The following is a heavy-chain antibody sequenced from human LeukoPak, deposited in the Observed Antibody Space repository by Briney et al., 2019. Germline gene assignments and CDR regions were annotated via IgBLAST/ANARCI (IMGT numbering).Heavy chain of an antibody. CDR2: IYYSGST. D-gene: IGHD3-22*01. J-gene: IGHJ4*02. V-gene: IGHV4-39*07. Sequence: SETPSLTCTVSGGSIRSSSYYWGWIRQPPGKGLEWIGSIYYSGSTCYNPSLKSRVTISVDTSKNQFSLKLSSVTAADTAVYYCARVDSGGYHSDYWGQGTLVTVSS. CDR3: ARVDSGGYHSDY. CDR1: GGSIRSSSYY.